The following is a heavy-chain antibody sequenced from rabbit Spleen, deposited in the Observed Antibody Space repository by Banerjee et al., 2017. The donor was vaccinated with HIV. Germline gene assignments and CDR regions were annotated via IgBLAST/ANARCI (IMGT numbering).Heavy chain of an antibody. Sequence: QSLEESGGDLVKPEGSLTLACTASGFSVSSGYYICWVRQAPGKGLEWVACIYVGSSGRSYYATWASGRFTITKASSTTVTLQMTSLTAADAATYFCAREIYPVENWNYDGMDLWGPGTLVTVS. V-gene: IGHV1S40*01. CDR1: GFSVSSGYY. J-gene: IGHJ6*01. CDR2: IYVGSSGRS. CDR3: AREIYPVENWNYDGMDL. D-gene: IGHD7-1*01.